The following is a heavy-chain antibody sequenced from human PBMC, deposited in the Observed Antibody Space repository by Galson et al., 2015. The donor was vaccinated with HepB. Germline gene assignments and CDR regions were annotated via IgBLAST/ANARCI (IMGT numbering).Heavy chain of an antibody. V-gene: IGHV4-61*02. J-gene: IGHJ4*02. Sequence: LSLTCTVSGGPISSGSYYWSWIRQPAGKGLEWIGRIYTSGSTNYNPSLKSRVTMSVDTSKNQFSLKLSSVTAADTAVYYCAREEGLYDLDYWGQGTLVTVSS. CDR2: IYTSGST. CDR1: GGPISSGSYY. CDR3: AREEGLYDLDY. D-gene: IGHD3-3*01.